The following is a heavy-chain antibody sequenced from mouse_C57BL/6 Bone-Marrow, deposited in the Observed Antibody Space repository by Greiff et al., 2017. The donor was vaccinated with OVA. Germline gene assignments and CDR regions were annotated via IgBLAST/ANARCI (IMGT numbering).Heavy chain of an antibody. CDR3: TSRGYYYDY. Sequence: DVKVEESGGGLVQPGGSMKLSCVASGFTFSNYWMNWVRQSPEKGLEWVAQIRLKSENYATHYAESVKGRFTISRDDSKSSVYLQMNNLRAEDTGIYYCTSRGYYYDYWGQGTSVTVSS. J-gene: IGHJ4*01. V-gene: IGHV6-3*01. CDR2: IRLKSENYAT. CDR1: GFTFSNYW. D-gene: IGHD2-3*01.